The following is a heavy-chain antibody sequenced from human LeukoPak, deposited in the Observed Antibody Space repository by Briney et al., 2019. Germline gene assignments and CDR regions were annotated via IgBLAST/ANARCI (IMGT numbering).Heavy chain of an antibody. CDR2: ISGSGGST. J-gene: IGHJ4*02. Sequence: GGSLRLSCAASGFTFSTYAMSWVRQAPGKGLEWVSAISGSGGSTYYADSVKGRFTISRDNSKNTLYLQMNSLRAEDTALYYCAKDLPRTYYDSSGYSFVHWGQGTLVTVSS. CDR1: GFTFSTYA. V-gene: IGHV3-23*01. D-gene: IGHD3-22*01. CDR3: AKDLPRTYYDSSGYSFVH.